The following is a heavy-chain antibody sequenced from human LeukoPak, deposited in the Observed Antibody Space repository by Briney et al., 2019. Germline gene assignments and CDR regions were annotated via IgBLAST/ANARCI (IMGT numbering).Heavy chain of an antibody. D-gene: IGHD3-10*01. CDR2: IYYSGST. CDR1: GGSISSYY. CDR3: ARESTGYYYGSGRYFNVLDY. V-gene: IGHV4-59*01. J-gene: IGHJ4*02. Sequence: PSETLSLTCTVSGGSISSYYWSWIRQPPGKGLEWIGHIYYSGSTNYNPSLKSRVTISVDTSKNQFSLKLSSVTAADTAVYYCARESTGYYYGSGRYFNVLDYWGQGTLVTVSS.